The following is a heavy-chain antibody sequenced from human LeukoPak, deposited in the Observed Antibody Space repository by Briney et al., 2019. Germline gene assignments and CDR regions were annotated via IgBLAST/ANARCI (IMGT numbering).Heavy chain of an antibody. CDR3: AKSDYYDSSGYYYGSDY. V-gene: IGHV3-23*01. Sequence: GRTLRLSCAASGFTFSSYAMTWVRQAPGKGLDWDSGISGSGGSTYYADSVKGRFTISRDNSKNTLYVQMSSLRAEDTAVYYCAKSDYYDSSGYYYGSDYWGQGTLVTVSS. CDR2: ISGSGGST. D-gene: IGHD3-22*01. J-gene: IGHJ4*02. CDR1: GFTFSSYA.